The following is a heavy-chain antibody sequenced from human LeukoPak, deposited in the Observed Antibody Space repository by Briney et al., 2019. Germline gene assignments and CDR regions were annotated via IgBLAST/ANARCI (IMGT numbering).Heavy chain of an antibody. Sequence: SETLSLTCTVSGVSISSSSYYWGWIRQPPGKGLEWIGSIYYSGSTYYNPSLKSRFTISVDTSKNQFSLKLSSVTAADTAVYYCARRSNRSPRVYYDFWSGYYTEPYYFDYWGQGTLVTVSS. D-gene: IGHD3-3*01. CDR1: GVSISSSSYY. CDR2: IYYSGST. V-gene: IGHV4-39*07. J-gene: IGHJ4*02. CDR3: ARRSNRSPRVYYDFWSGYYTEPYYFDY.